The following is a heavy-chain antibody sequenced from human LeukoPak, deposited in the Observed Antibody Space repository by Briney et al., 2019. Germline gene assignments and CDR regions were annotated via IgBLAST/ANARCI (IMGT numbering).Heavy chain of an antibody. J-gene: IGHJ4*02. CDR3: ARGSREMATIFDY. CDR1: GGSISGYS. CDR2: IFASGST. D-gene: IGHD5-24*01. V-gene: IGHV4-4*07. Sequence: KPSETLSLTCNASGGSISGYSWSWIRQPAGKGLEWIGHIFASGSTNYNPSLRSRLTMSVDTSKNQFSLKLTSVTAADTAVYYCARGSREMATIFDYWGQGTLVTVSS.